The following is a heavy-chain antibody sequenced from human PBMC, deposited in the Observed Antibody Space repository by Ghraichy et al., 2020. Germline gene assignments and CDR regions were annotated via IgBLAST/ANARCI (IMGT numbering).Heavy chain of an antibody. V-gene: IGHV3-53*01. J-gene: IGHJ4*02. CDR1: GFIVSSNY. CDR3: ARGGRGAKNY. Sequence: GEALNISCAASGFIVSSNYMAWVRQAPGKGLEWVSVIYTGGNTYYADSVKGRFTISRDNSKNTLYLQMNSLRAEDTAVFYCARGGRGAKNYWGQGTLVTVSS. CDR2: IYTGGNT. D-gene: IGHD1-26*01.